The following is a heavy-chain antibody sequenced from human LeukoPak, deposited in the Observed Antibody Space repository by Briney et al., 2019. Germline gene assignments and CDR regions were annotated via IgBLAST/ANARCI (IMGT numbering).Heavy chain of an antibody. V-gene: IGHV3-30*02. J-gene: IGHJ3*02. CDR2: IRYDGSNK. D-gene: IGHD1-1*01. Sequence: GGSLRLSCAASGFTFSSYGMHRVRQAPGKGLEWVAFIRYDGSNKYYADSVKGRFTISRDNSKNTLYLQMNSLRAEDTAVYYCARPGPPWNEDLWAFDIWGQGTMVTVSS. CDR1: GFTFSSYG. CDR3: ARPGPPWNEDLWAFDI.